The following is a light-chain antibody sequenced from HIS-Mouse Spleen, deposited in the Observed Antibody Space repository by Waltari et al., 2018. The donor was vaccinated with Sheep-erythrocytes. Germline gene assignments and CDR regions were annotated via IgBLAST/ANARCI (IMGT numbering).Light chain of an antibody. CDR1: QDISNY. Sequence: DIQMTQSPSSLSASVGDRVTITCQASQDISNYLNWYQQKPGKAPKLLIYDASNLETGDPSRFSGSGSGTDFTFTISSLQPEDIATYYCQQRSNWYTFGQGTKVDIK. CDR2: DAS. V-gene: IGKV1-33*01. CDR3: QQRSNWYT. J-gene: IGKJ2*01.